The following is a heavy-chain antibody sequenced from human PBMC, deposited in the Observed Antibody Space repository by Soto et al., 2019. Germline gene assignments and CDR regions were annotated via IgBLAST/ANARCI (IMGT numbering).Heavy chain of an antibody. CDR1: GFTFSIYP. V-gene: IGHV3-23*01. D-gene: IGHD6-25*01. Sequence: EVQLLESGGGLVQPGGSLRLSCAASGFTFSIYPMSWVRQTPEKGLEWVSTIGTTGGDTYYADSVRGRSTISRDDSNTTLYLEMSALSAEVSAVYYCAKSRVDSGRGYFDLWGRGTLVTVSS. CDR2: IGTTGGDT. CDR3: AKSRVDSGRGYFDL. J-gene: IGHJ2*01.